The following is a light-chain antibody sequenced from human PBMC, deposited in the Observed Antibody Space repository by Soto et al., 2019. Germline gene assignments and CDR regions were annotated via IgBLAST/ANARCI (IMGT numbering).Light chain of an antibody. CDR1: SGSIASNY. J-gene: IGLJ2*01. V-gene: IGLV6-57*02. CDR2: EDN. Sequence: NFMLTQPHSVSESPGKTVTISCTGSSGSIASNYVQWHHQRPGSAPTIVIYEDNQRPSGVPDRFSGSIDRSSNSASLTISGLKTEDEADYYCQSLIAAKPVVFGGGTKVTVL. CDR3: QSLIAAKPVV.